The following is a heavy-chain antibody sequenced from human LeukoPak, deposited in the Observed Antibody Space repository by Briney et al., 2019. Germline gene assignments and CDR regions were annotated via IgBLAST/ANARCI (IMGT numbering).Heavy chain of an antibody. D-gene: IGHD4/OR15-4a*01. CDR3: AKDQGANYYYYMDV. J-gene: IGHJ6*03. CDR1: GFTFSTSG. CDR2: IWYDGSNE. V-gene: IGHV3-33*06. Sequence: GGSLRLSCAASGFTFSTSGMHWVRQAPGKGLEWVALIWYDGSNEYADSVKGRFTISRDNSKNTLYLQINSLRAEDTAVYHCAKDQGANYYYYMDVWGKGATVTVSS.